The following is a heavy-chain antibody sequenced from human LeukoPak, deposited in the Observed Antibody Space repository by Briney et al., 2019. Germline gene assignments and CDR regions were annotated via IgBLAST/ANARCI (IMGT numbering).Heavy chain of an antibody. CDR2: INHSGST. CDR3: ARVGITGTTYNYFDY. V-gene: IGHV4-34*01. D-gene: IGHD1-7*01. J-gene: IGHJ4*02. Sequence: PSETLSLTCAVYGGSFSGYYWSWIRQPPGKGLEWIGEINHSGSTNYNPSLKSRVTISVDTSKNQFSLKLSSVTAADTAVYYCARVGITGTTYNYFDYWGQGTLVTVSS. CDR1: GGSFSGYY.